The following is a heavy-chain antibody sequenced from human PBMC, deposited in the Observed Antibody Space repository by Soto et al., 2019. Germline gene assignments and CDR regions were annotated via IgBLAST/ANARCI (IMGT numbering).Heavy chain of an antibody. CDR2: IWYDGSNK. D-gene: IGHD4-17*01. Sequence: GGSLRLSCAASGFTFGIYGMHWFRQAPGKGLEWVAVIWYDGSNKYYADSVKGRFTISRDNSKNTLYLQMNSLRAEDTAVYYCARDPNGDYVSEYSQHWGQGTLVTVSS. V-gene: IGHV3-33*01. CDR3: ARDPNGDYVSEYSQH. CDR1: GFTFGIYG. J-gene: IGHJ1*01.